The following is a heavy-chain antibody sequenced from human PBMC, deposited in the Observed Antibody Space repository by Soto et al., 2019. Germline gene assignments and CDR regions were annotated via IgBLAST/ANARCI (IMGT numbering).Heavy chain of an antibody. V-gene: IGHV1-2*02. CDR3: ARELPEDSSSWYYYYYYGMDV. D-gene: IGHD6-13*01. J-gene: IGHJ6*02. CDR1: GYTFTGYY. Sequence: ASVKVSCKASGYTFTGYYMHWVRQAPGQGLEWMGWINPNSGGTNYAQKFQGRVTMTRDTSISTAYMELNRLRSDDTAVYYCARELPEDSSSWYYYYYYGMDVWGQGTTVTVSS. CDR2: INPNSGGT.